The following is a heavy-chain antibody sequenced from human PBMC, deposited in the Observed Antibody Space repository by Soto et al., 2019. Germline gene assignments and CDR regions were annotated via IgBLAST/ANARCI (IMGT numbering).Heavy chain of an antibody. CDR1: GFTFSDYY. CDR3: ARERGYSYGAYATDY. CDR2: ISGGGGSTR. Sequence: QVQLVESGGGLVKPGGSLRLSCAASGFTFSDYYMSWIRQAPGKGLEWVSYISGGGGSTRSYADSVKGRFTISRDNAQNSLYLQMNSLRAEDTAVYYCARERGYSYGAYATDYWGQGTLVTVSS. D-gene: IGHD5-18*01. V-gene: IGHV3-11*01. J-gene: IGHJ4*02.